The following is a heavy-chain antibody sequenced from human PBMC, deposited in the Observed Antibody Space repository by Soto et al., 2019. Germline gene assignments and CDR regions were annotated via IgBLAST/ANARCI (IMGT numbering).Heavy chain of an antibody. Sequence: PGGSLRLSCVGSGFTLSSFSMSWVRQTPGKGLEWVSSITTGNDYISYADSVKGRFTISRDNAKNPLFLRMNSLRADDTALYFCARDSYSSLFDSWGQGTLVTVSS. CDR1: GFTLSSFS. CDR2: ITTGNDYI. D-gene: IGHD6-19*01. CDR3: ARDSYSSLFDS. J-gene: IGHJ5*01. V-gene: IGHV3-21*01.